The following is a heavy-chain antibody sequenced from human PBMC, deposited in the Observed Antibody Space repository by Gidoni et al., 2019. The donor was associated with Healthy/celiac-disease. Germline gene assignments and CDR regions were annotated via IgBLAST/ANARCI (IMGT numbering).Heavy chain of an antibody. Sequence: QVQLVQSGAEVKKPGASVKVSCKAYGYTFTSYGISWVRQATGQGLEWMGWISAYNGNTNYAQKLQGRVTMTTDTSTSTAYMELRSLRSDDTAVYYCARDPYYYDSTGPGAFDIWGQGTMVTVSS. D-gene: IGHD3-22*01. V-gene: IGHV1-18*01. J-gene: IGHJ3*02. CDR2: ISAYNGNT. CDR3: ARDPYYYDSTGPGAFDI. CDR1: GYTFTSYG.